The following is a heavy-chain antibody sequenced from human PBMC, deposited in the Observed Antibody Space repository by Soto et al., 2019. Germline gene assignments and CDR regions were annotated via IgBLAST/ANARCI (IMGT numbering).Heavy chain of an antibody. CDR1: GFIFNDNA. CDR3: AMSTGSFHADFDF. Sequence: ETQLVESGGGLVQPGRSLRLACRNSGFIFNDNAMHWVRQAPGKGLEWVAGIDGAGGSLDYSDSVKGRFTISRDNAENSLFLQMESLRADDTAVYYCAMSTGSFHADFDFWGQGTQVTVSS. V-gene: IGHV3-9*01. D-gene: IGHD1-26*01. CDR2: IDGAGGSL. J-gene: IGHJ4*02.